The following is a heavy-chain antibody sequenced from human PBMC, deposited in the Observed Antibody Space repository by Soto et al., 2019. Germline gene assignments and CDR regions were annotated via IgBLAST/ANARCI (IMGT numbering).Heavy chain of an antibody. J-gene: IGHJ6*02. CDR2: INPNSGGT. V-gene: IGHV1-2*04. CDR3: AGRGIGTIAYYYGMDV. CDR1: GYTFTGYY. D-gene: IGHD3-3*01. Sequence: QVQLVQSGAEVKKPGASVKVSCKASGYTFTGYYMHWVRQAPGQGLEWMGWINPNSGGTNYAQKFQGWVTMTRDTSISTAYMELSRLRSDDTAVYYCAGRGIGTIAYYYGMDVWGQGTTVTVSS.